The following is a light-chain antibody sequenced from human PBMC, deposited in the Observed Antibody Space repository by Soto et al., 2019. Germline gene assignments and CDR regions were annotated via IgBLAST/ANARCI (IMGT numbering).Light chain of an antibody. J-gene: IGKJ5*01. Sequence: EIVVTQSPVPLSLSPGERATLSCRASQSGCDSYLAWYQQKPGQTHRLLISDGSHRATGITATFSGSGSESYFTLTISSLEPEDFAVYYCQHRSYLITFGQGTRLEIK. V-gene: IGKV3-11*01. CDR3: QHRSYLIT. CDR1: QSGCDSY. CDR2: DGS.